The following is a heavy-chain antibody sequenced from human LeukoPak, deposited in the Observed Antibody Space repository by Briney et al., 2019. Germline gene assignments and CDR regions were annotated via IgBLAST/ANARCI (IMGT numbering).Heavy chain of an antibody. V-gene: IGHV4-59*01. Sequence: SETLSLTCTVSGGSISSYYWSWIRQPPGKGLEWVGYIYYSGSTNYNPSLKSRVTISVDTSKNQFSLKLSSVTAADTAVYYCASSSDSSGYQWGSIDYWGQGTLVTVPS. J-gene: IGHJ4*02. CDR1: GGSISSYY. D-gene: IGHD3-22*01. CDR3: ASSSDSSGYQWGSIDY. CDR2: IYYSGST.